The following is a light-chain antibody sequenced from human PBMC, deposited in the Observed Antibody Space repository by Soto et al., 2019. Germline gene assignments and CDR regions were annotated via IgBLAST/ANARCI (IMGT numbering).Light chain of an antibody. CDR2: GAS. Sequence: EIVMTQSPATLSVSPWERATLSCRASQSVSSNFAWYQQKPGQAPKLLIYGASTRATGIPARFSGSGSGTEFTLTISSLQSEDFAVYYCQQYSNWPWTFGQGTKV. CDR1: QSVSSN. CDR3: QQYSNWPWT. J-gene: IGKJ1*01. V-gene: IGKV3-15*01.